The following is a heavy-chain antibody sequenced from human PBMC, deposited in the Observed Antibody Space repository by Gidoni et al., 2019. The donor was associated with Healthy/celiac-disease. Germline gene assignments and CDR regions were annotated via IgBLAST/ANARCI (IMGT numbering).Heavy chain of an antibody. CDR1: GGTFSSYT. J-gene: IGHJ3*02. CDR2: IIPIRVIA. D-gene: IGHD3-22*01. Sequence: QVQLVQSGAAVKKPGSSVKVSCKASGGTFSSYTISCVRQSTGQGLEWMGRIIPIRVIANYAQKFQGRVTITAEKSTSTADMELSSLRSEDTAVYYCARELGYYDSSGYSYDAFDIWGQGTMVTVSS. CDR3: ARELGYYDSSGYSYDAFDI. V-gene: IGHV1-69*08.